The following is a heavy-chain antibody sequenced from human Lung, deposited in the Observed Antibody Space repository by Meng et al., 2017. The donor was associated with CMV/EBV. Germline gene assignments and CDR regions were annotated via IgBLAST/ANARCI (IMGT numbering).Heavy chain of an antibody. Sequence: GESLKISCAASGFTFDNYGMHWVRQTPGKGLEWVAFIRHAGTNKYYGDSVKGRFTISRDNSKNTVYLQMNSLRPEETAIYYCAKDLLLFGGANAECEDWGQETMVTVSS. V-gene: IGHV3-30*02. CDR3: AKDLLLFGGANAECED. CDR2: IRHAGTNK. CDR1: GFTFDNYG. J-gene: IGHJ1*01. D-gene: IGHD3-16*01.